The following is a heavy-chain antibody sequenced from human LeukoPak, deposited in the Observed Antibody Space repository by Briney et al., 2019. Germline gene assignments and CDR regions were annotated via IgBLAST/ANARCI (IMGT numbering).Heavy chain of an antibody. J-gene: IGHJ4*02. CDR1: GFTFSSYW. CDR3: ARDTYDILTGYRY. D-gene: IGHD3-9*01. V-gene: IGHV3-7*03. CDR2: IKQDGSEK. Sequence: GGSLRLSCAASGFTFSSYWMSWVRHAPGKGLEWVANIKQDGSEKYYVDSVKGRFTISRDNAKNSLYLQMNSLRAEDTAVYYCARDTYDILTGYRYWGQGTLVTVSS.